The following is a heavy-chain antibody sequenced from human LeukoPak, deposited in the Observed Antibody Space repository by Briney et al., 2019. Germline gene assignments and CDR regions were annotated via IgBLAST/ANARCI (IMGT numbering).Heavy chain of an antibody. D-gene: IGHD2/OR15-2a*01. CDR2: IKEDGSEK. V-gene: IGHV3-7*01. J-gene: IGHJ4*02. CDR3: ARDPADYLGLWDY. CDR1: GFTFSSYW. Sequence: GGSLRLSCAASGFTFSSYWMSWVRKAPGKGLEWVANIKEDGSEKYYVDSVKGRFTISRDNAKNSLYLQMNSLRAEDTAVYYCARDPADYLGLWDYWGQGTLVTVSS.